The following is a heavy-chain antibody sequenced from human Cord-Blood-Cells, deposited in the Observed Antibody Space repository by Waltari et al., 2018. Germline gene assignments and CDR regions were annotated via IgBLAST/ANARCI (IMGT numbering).Heavy chain of an antibody. Sequence: QVQLQQWGAGLLKPSETLSLTCAVYGGSFSGYYWSWIRQPPGKGLEWIGEINHSGRTNDNPSLESRVTISVDTSRNQFSLKLSSVTAADTAVYYCALNGNCSGGSCYSDYWGQESLVTVSS. CDR2: INHSGRT. D-gene: IGHD2-15*01. V-gene: IGHV4-34*01. CDR3: ALNGNCSGGSCYSDY. CDR1: GGSFSGYY. J-gene: IGHJ4*02.